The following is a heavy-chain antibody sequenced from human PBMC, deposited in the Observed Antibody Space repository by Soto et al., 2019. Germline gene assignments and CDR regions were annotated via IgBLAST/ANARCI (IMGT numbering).Heavy chain of an antibody. J-gene: IGHJ6*03. CDR1: GGSFSGYY. D-gene: IGHD6-13*01. CDR3: ARGTRQQSYYYYMDV. Sequence: SETLSLTCAVYGGSFSGYYWSWIRQPPGKGLEWIGEINHSGSTNYNPSLKSRVTISVDTSKNQFSLKLSSVTAADTAVYYCARGTRQQSYYYYMDVWGKGTTVTVSS. V-gene: IGHV4-34*01. CDR2: INHSGST.